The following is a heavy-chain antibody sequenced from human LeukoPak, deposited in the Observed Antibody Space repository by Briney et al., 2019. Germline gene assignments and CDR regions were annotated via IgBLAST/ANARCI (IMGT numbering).Heavy chain of an antibody. CDR1: GYPISSGYY. D-gene: IGHD6-13*01. CDR3: ARQHDSYHYYYVDV. Sequence: SETLSLTCAVSGYPISSGYYWIWIRQPPGKGLEWIGSLYHSDSIYYNPSLESRVTMSVDTSKNQFSLKLSFVTAADTAVYYCARQHDSYHYYYVDVWGTGTTVTVSS. V-gene: IGHV4-38-2*01. CDR2: LYHSDSI. J-gene: IGHJ6*03.